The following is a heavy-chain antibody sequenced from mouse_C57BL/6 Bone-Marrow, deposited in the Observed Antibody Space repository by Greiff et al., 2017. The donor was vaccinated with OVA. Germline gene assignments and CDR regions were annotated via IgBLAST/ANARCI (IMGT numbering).Heavy chain of an antibody. CDR3: ASMVTNAMDY. CDR1: GYTFTDYY. V-gene: IGHV1-19*01. Sequence: VQLKESGPVLVKPGASVKMSCKASGYTFTDYYMNWVKQSHGKSLEWIGVINPYNGGTSYNQKFKGKATLTVDKSSSTAYMELNSLTSEDSAIYYCASMVTNAMDYWGQGTSVTVSS. D-gene: IGHD2-2*01. J-gene: IGHJ4*01. CDR2: INPYNGGT.